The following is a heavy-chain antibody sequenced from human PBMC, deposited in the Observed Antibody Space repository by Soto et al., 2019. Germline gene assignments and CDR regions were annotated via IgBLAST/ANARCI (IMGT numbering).Heavy chain of an antibody. D-gene: IGHD3-22*01. CDR3: ARERIPTYCYDSSGYYYDY. Sequence: SETLSLNCTVSGGSISSGGYYWSWIRQHPGKGLEWIGYIYYSGSTYYNPSLKSRVTISVDTSKNQFSLKLSSVTAADTVVYYCARERIPTYCYDSSGYYYDYWGQGTLVTVSS. CDR1: GGSISSGGYY. CDR2: IYYSGST. V-gene: IGHV4-31*03. J-gene: IGHJ4*02.